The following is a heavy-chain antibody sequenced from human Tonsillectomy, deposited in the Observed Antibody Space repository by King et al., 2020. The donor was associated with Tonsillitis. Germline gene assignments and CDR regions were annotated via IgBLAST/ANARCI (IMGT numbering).Heavy chain of an antibody. Sequence: QLQESGPGLVKPSGTLSLTCAVSGGSISSSNWWSWVRQPPGKGLEWIGEIFHSGSTNYNPSLKSRVTISVDKSKNQFSLKLNSVTAADTAVYFGARAPPLPDYPDYANYSFDYWGQGTLVTVSS. CDR1: GGSISSSNW. CDR2: IFHSGST. CDR3: ARAPPLPDYPDYANYSFDY. D-gene: IGHD4-17*01. V-gene: IGHV4-4*02. J-gene: IGHJ4*02.